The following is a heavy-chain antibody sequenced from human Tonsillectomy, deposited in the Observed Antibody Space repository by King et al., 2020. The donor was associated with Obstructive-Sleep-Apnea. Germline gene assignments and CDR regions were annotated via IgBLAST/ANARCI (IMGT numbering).Heavy chain of an antibody. CDR3: ARLGCGGDCYSSKDWYFDL. J-gene: IGHJ2*01. D-gene: IGHD2-21*02. Sequence: VQLQESGPGLVKPSQTLSLTCTVSGGSISSGGYYWSWVRQHPGKGLEWMGYIYYSGSTYYNQSLKSRVNISVDTSKNQFSLKLSSVTAADTAVYYCARLGCGGDCYSSKDWYFDLWGRGTLVTVSS. CDR2: IYYSGST. V-gene: IGHV4-31*03. CDR1: GGSISSGGYY.